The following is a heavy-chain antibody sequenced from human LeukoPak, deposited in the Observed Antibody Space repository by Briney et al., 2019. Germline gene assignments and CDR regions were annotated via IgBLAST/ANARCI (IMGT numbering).Heavy chain of an antibody. CDR1: GYTFTSYG. J-gene: IGHJ5*02. CDR2: ISAYNGNT. V-gene: IGHV1-18*01. Sequence: ASVKVSCKASGYTFTSYGISWVRQAPGQGLEWMGWISAYNGNTNYAQKLQGRVTMTTDTSTSTAYMELRSLRSDDTAVYYCARLGRRDGYNWDVGNWFDPWGQGTLVTVSS. CDR3: ARLGRRDGYNWDVGNWFDP. D-gene: IGHD5-24*01.